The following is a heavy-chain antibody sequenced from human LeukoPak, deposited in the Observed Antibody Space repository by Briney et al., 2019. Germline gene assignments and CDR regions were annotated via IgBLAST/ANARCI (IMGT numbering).Heavy chain of an antibody. CDR2: IYYSGST. Sequence: PSETLSLTCTVSGGSISSSSDYWGWIRQPPGNGLEWIGSIYYSGSTYYNPCLKSRVTRSVDTSKNQFSLKLSSVTAPATAVYYCASYYDILTGFDYWGQGSLVTVSS. J-gene: IGHJ4*02. CDR3: ASYYDILTGFDY. D-gene: IGHD3-9*01. V-gene: IGHV4-39*01. CDR1: GGSISSSSDY.